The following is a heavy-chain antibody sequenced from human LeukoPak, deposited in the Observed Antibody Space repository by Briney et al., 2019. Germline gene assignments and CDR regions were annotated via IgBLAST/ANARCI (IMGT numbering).Heavy chain of an antibody. CDR1: GYTFTSYG. V-gene: IGHV1-18*01. CDR2: ISAYNGNT. D-gene: IGHD3-22*01. J-gene: IGHJ4*02. Sequence: ASVKVSCKASGYTFTSYGISWVRQAPGQGLEWMGWISAYNGNTNYAQKLQGRVTMTTDTSTSTAYMELRSLRSDDTAVYYCARAEDYYDSSGYCYFDYWGQGTLVTVSS. CDR3: ARAEDYYDSSGYCYFDY.